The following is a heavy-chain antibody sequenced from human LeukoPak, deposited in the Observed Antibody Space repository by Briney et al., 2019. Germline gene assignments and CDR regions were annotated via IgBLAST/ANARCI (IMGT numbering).Heavy chain of an antibody. Sequence: GGSLRLSCAASGFTVSSNYMSWVRQAPGKGLEWVSIIYSAGSTYYADSVRGRFTISRDSSKITVCLQMNSLRAEDTAVYYCASGGLGARKYYSDPFHYWGQGTLVTVSS. V-gene: IGHV3-53*01. CDR1: GFTVSSNY. CDR3: ASGGLGARKYYSDPFHY. J-gene: IGHJ4*02. CDR2: IYSAGST. D-gene: IGHD3-10*01.